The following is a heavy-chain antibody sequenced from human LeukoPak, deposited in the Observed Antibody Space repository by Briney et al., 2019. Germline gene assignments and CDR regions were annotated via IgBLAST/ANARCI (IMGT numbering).Heavy chain of an antibody. D-gene: IGHD3-10*01. CDR1: GLAFSTYP. Sequence: GGSLRLSCAASGLAFSTYPMTWVRQAPGKGLEWVSATSGSGDSTSYAASVQGPSTISRDNSKYTLYLQVKSLRVEDTAIYYYAKDWSCDSWGQGTLVTVSS. CDR2: TSGSGDST. CDR3: AKDWSCDS. J-gene: IGHJ4*02. V-gene: IGHV3-23*01.